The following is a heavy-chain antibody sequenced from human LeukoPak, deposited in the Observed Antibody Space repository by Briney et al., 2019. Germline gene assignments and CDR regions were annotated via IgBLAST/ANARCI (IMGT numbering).Heavy chain of an antibody. CDR1: GFTFSSYS. CDR2: ISSSSSYI. J-gene: IGHJ3*02. Sequence: PGGSLRLSCAASGFTFSSYSMNWVRQAPGKGLEWVSSISSSSSYIYYADSVKGRFTISRDNAKNSLYLQMNSLRAEDTAVYYCARDKQQWLVPDAFDIWGQGTMVTVSS. D-gene: IGHD6-19*01. CDR3: ARDKQQWLVPDAFDI. V-gene: IGHV3-21*01.